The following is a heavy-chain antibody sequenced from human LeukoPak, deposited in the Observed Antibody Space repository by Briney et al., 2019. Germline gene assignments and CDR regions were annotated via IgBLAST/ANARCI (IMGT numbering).Heavy chain of an antibody. CDR2: ISGNGIST. CDR3: AKGTREYCSGGRCYDFDY. CDR1: GFAFSSYA. D-gene: IGHD2-15*01. Sequence: GASLRLSCAASGFAFSSYAMSWVSQATGKGLEWVAAISGNGISTYYADSVKGRFTIARDNSKNTLYLQMNSLRVEDTAVYYCAKGTREYCSGGRCYDFDYWGQRILVTVSS. J-gene: IGHJ4*02. V-gene: IGHV3-23*01.